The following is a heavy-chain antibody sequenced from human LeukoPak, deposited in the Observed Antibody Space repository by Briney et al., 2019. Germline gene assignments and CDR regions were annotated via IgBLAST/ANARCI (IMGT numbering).Heavy chain of an antibody. V-gene: IGHV1-2*02. Sequence: ASVKVSCKASGYTFTGYYMHWVRQAPGQGLEWMGWINPNSGGTNYAQKFQGRVTMTRDTSISTAYMELSRLRSDDTAVYYCARHQLLGPCFKGVCSDAFDIWGQGTMVTVSS. CDR1: GYTFTGYY. D-gene: IGHD2-8*01. J-gene: IGHJ3*02. CDR2: INPNSGGT. CDR3: ARHQLLGPCFKGVCSDAFDI.